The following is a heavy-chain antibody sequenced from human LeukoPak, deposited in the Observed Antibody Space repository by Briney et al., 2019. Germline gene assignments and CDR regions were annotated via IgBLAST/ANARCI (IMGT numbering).Heavy chain of an antibody. J-gene: IGHJ4*02. V-gene: IGHV3-30*04. Sequence: GRSLRLSCAASGFTFSSYAMHWVRQAPGKGLEWVAVISYDGSNKYYADSVKGRFTISRDNSKNTLYLQMNSLRAEDTAVYYCARAEGGSGSYYPGLAYWGQGTLVTVSS. CDR2: ISYDGSNK. D-gene: IGHD3-10*01. CDR3: ARAEGGSGSYYPGLAY. CDR1: GFTFSSYA.